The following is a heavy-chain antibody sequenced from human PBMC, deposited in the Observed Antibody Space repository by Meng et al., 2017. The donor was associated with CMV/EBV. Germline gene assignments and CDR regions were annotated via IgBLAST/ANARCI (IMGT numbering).Heavy chain of an antibody. Sequence: SGFTFSSYSMNWVRQAPGKGLEWVSSISSSSSYIYYADSVKGRFTISRDNAKNSLYLQMSSLRSEDTAVYYCARRPGDGSEGYFDLWGRGTLVTVSS. J-gene: IGHJ2*01. CDR2: ISSSSSYI. D-gene: IGHD3-10*01. CDR1: GFTFSSYS. CDR3: ARRPGDGSEGYFDL. V-gene: IGHV3-21*04.